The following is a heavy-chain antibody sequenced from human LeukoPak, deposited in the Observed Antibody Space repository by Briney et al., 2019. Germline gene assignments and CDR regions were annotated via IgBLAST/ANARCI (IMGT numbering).Heavy chain of an antibody. CDR3: ARTYCSSTSCYWVFDY. CDR1: GYTFTSYG. CDR2: ISAYNCIT. Sequence: ASVKVSCKASGYTFTSYGISWVRQAPGQGLEWMGLISAYNCITNYAQKLQGRVTMTTDTSTSTAYMELRSLRSDDTAVYCCARTYCSSTSCYWVFDYWGQGTLVTVSS. J-gene: IGHJ4*02. V-gene: IGHV1-18*04. D-gene: IGHD2-2*01.